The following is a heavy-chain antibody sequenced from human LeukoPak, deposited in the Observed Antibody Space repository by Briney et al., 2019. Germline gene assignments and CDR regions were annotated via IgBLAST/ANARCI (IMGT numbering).Heavy chain of an antibody. CDR1: GFIFSSYS. CDR3: ANTRVGVLTPTFDS. V-gene: IGHV3-21*01. Sequence: GGSLRLSCAASGFIFSSYSMNWVRQAQGKGLEWVSSISSSSSHAYYTDSVKGRFTIFRVDAKKSMYLQMNSLRAEDTAVYYIANTRVGVLTPTFDSWGQGTLVTVSS. CDR2: ISSSSSHA. J-gene: IGHJ4*02. D-gene: IGHD3-3*01.